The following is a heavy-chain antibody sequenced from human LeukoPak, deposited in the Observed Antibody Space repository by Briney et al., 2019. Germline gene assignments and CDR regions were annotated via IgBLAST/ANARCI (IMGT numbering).Heavy chain of an antibody. V-gene: IGHV4-39*01. CDR1: GGSISSSNYR. J-gene: IGHJ4*02. Sequence: SETLSLTCTVSGGSISSSNYRWGWIRQPPGKGLEWIGSIHNSGSTYYNPSLKSRVTISVDTSKNQFSLKLSSVTAADTAVYYCARQQLSQLYYFDNWGQGTLVTVSS. D-gene: IGHD6-6*01. CDR2: IHNSGST. CDR3: ARQQLSQLYYFDN.